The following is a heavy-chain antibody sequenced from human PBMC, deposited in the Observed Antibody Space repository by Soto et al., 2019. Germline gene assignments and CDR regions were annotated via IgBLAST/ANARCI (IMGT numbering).Heavy chain of an antibody. CDR3: ARVGSYGSNYYYYYGMDV. V-gene: IGHV3-33*01. CDR1: GFTCSSYG. D-gene: IGHD5-18*01. Sequence: PVGSLRLSCAASGFTCSSYGMHWVRQAPGKGLEWVAVIWYDGSNKYYADSVKGRFTISRDNSKNTLYLQMNSLRAEDTAVYYCARVGSYGSNYYYYYGMDVWGQGTTVTVSS. CDR2: IWYDGSNK. J-gene: IGHJ6*02.